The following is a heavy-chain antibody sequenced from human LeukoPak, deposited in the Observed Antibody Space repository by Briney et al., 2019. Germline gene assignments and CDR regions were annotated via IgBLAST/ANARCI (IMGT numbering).Heavy chain of an antibody. J-gene: IGHJ6*02. CDR2: IYSGGST. CDR1: GFTVSSNY. V-gene: IGHV3-66*01. Sequence: GGSRRLSCAASGFTVSSNYMSWVRQAPGKGLEWVSVIYSGGSTYYADSVKGRFTISRDNSKTTLYLQMNSLRAEDTAVYYCARDGASYGSGSYYNQAPLDSIYYYGMDVWGQGTTVTVSS. CDR3: ARDGASYGSGSYYNQAPLDSIYYYGMDV. D-gene: IGHD3-10*01.